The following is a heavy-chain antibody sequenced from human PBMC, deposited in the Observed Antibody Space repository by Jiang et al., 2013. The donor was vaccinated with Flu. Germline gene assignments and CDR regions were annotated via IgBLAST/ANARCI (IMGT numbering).Heavy chain of an antibody. D-gene: IGHD1-26*01. J-gene: IGHJ4*02. CDR1: GGSVSTYY. Sequence: LLKPSETLSLTCTVSGGSVSTYYWSWIRQPPGKGLEWIGYIYYSGSTNYNPSLKSRVTISVDTSKNQFSLKLSSVTAADRAVYYCARGGSFFDYWGQGTLVAVSS. V-gene: IGHV4-59*02. CDR2: IYYSGST. CDR3: ARGGSFFDY.